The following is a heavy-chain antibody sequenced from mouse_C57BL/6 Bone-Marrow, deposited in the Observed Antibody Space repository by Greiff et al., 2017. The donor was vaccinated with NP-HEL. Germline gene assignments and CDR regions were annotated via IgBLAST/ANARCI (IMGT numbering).Heavy chain of an antibody. Sequence: EVNVVESGGGLVQPGGSLKLSCAASGFTFSDYYMYWVRQTPEKRLEWVAYISNGGGSTYYPDTVKGRFTISRDNAKNTLYLQMSRLKSEDTAMYYCARWSNWYAMDYWGQGTSVTVSS. CDR3: ARWSNWYAMDY. J-gene: IGHJ4*01. CDR1: GFTFSDYY. V-gene: IGHV5-12*01. CDR2: ISNGGGST.